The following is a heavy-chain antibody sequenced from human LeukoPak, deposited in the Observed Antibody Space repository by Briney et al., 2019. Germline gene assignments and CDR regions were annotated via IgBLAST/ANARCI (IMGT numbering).Heavy chain of an antibody. CDR1: GFTFSSYG. CDR2: ISYDGGKA. Sequence: GGSLRLSCAASGFTFSSYGMHWVRQAPGKGLEWVAVISYDGGKAYYADSVRGRFTISKDNSRKTLYLQMNSLRPEDTAMYYCARDSIGSDVLFDSWGQGTLVTVSS. V-gene: IGHV3-30*03. CDR3: ARDSIGSDVLFDS. J-gene: IGHJ4*02. D-gene: IGHD3-10*01.